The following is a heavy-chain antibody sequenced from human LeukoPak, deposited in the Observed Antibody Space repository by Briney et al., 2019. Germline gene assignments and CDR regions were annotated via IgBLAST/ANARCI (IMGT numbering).Heavy chain of an antibody. CDR3: TGCPNWNGAEYYFEH. V-gene: IGHV3-7*01. Sequence: DTGFTYSSDWITWVRQTPRKGLEWVANITQGAFNKYCAYSVELRFNISRDHAKNSLYLQMCRLGVDDTAVYFCTGCPNWNGAEYYFEHWGPGTLVLVSS. CDR1: GFTYSSDW. J-gene: IGHJ4*02. D-gene: IGHD1-1*01. CDR2: ITQGAFNK.